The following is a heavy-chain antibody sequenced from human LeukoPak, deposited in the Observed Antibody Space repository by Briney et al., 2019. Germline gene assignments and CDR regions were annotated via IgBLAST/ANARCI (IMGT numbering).Heavy chain of an antibody. D-gene: IGHD1-26*01. CDR1: GYTFTVYY. J-gene: IGHJ1*01. CDR2: ITPTSGGT. V-gene: IGHV1-2*02. CDR3: ARECELLRKYLYH. Sequence: ASVKVSFKDSGYTFTVYYLHWVRQAPGQGRDRMGCITPTSGGTTYAQNFKVSVTMTWDTSISTAYMELSRLRSDDTAVYYCARECELLRKYLYHWGQGTLVTVSS.